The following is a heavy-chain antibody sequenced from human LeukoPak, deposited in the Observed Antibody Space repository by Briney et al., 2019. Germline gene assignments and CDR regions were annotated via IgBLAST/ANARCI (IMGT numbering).Heavy chain of an antibody. D-gene: IGHD3-22*01. Sequence: PGGSLRLSCAASGFTFSSYAMNWVRQAPGKGLEWVSIISGSGDNTYYTDSVKGRFTISRDNSKNTLYLQMNSLRAEDTAVYYCARKYYYDSSGYYPGPFDPWGQGTLVTVSS. V-gene: IGHV3-23*01. CDR1: GFTFSSYA. CDR2: ISGSGDNT. CDR3: ARKYYYDSSGYYPGPFDP. J-gene: IGHJ5*02.